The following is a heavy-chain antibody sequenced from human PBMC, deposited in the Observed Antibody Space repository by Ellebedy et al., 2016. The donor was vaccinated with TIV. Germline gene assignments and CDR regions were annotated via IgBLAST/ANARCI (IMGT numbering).Heavy chain of an antibody. CDR3: AKDRATRVPATGSFDS. D-gene: IGHD1-1*01. V-gene: IGHV3-23*01. CDR1: GFTFSNFA. J-gene: IGHJ4*02. Sequence: GESLKISXAASGFTFSNFAMNWVRQAPGKGLEWVATISGSGGSTYYADSVQGRFTISRDTSKSTLYLQMNSLRAEDTAVYYGAKDRATRVPATGSFDSWGQGTLVAVSS. CDR2: ISGSGGST.